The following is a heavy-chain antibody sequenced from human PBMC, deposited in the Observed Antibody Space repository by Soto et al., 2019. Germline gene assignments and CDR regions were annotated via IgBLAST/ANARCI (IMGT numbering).Heavy chain of an antibody. CDR3: AILTPRAGRGHNEAVAGNLLRGMDV. V-gene: IGHV4-4*02. Sequence: SETLSLTCAVSGGSISSSNWWSWVRQPPGKGLEWIGEIYHSGSTNYNPSLKSRVTISVDKSKNQFSLKLSSVTAADTAVYYCAILTPRAGRGHNEAVAGNLLRGMDVWGQGTTVTVSS. CDR1: GGSISSSNW. J-gene: IGHJ6*02. D-gene: IGHD6-19*01. CDR2: IYHSGST.